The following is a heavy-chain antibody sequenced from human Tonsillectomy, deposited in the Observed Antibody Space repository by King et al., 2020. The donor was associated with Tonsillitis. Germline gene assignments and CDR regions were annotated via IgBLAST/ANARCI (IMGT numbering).Heavy chain of an antibody. J-gene: IGHJ4*02. D-gene: IGHD3-22*01. CDR3: ARDLEYNSSGYYGY. CDR2: INPNSGGT. CDR1: GYNFNGYY. V-gene: IGHV1-2*02. Sequence: QLVQSGAEVKKPGASVKVSCKASGYNFNGYYMHWVRQAPGQGLEWMGWINPNSGGTNYAQKFQGRVTMTWDTSISTAYMELSRLRSDETAVYYCARDLEYNSSGYYGYWGQGTLVTVSS.